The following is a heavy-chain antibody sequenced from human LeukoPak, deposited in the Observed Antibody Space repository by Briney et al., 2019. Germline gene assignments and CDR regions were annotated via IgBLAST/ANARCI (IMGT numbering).Heavy chain of an antibody. CDR3: ARAGSDLGVNWYFDL. J-gene: IGHJ2*01. D-gene: IGHD2-21*01. V-gene: IGHV4-4*07. Sequence: SETLSLTCTVSGGSISSYSWSWIRQPAGKGLGWIGRLYTSASTNYNPSLKSRVTMSPDTSKNQFSLKLSSVTAADTAVYYCARAGSDLGVNWYFDLWGRGTLVTVSS. CDR1: GGSISSYS. CDR2: LYTSAST.